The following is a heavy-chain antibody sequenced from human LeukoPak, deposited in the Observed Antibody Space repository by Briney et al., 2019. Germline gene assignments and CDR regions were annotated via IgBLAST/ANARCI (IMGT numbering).Heavy chain of an antibody. J-gene: IGHJ4*02. CDR2: INPDGNKK. V-gene: IGHV3-7*01. Sequence: GGSLRLSCAVSGLTFSSSWMDWVRQAPGKGLEWVASINPDGNKKYSADSVKGRFTISRDNAENSLYLQMNSLRVEDTAFYYCARDLAYSRLDYWGQGMLVTASS. CDR1: GLTFSSSW. CDR3: ARDLAYSRLDY. D-gene: IGHD5-18*01.